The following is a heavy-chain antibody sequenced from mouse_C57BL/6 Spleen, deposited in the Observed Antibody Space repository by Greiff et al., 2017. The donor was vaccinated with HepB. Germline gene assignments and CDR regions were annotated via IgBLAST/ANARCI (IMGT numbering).Heavy chain of an antibody. CDR2: IYPRSGNT. D-gene: IGHD1-1*01. Sequence: VKLMESGAELARPGASVKLSCKASGYTFTSYGISWVKQRTGQGLEWIGEIYPRSGNTYYNEKFKGKATLTADKSSSTAYMELRSLTSEDSAVYFCARRITTGGFFDYWGQGTTLTVSS. J-gene: IGHJ2*01. CDR1: GYTFTSYG. CDR3: ARRITTGGFFDY. V-gene: IGHV1-81*01.